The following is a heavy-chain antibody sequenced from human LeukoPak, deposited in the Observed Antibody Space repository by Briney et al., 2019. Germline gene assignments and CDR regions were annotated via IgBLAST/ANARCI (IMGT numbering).Heavy chain of an antibody. CDR3: ATDGTGVITGTTRFRRGDALDI. D-gene: IGHD1-7*01. J-gene: IGHJ3*02. Sequence: ASVKVSCKVSGYTLTELSMHWVRQAPGKGLEWMGGFDPEDGETIYAQKFQGRVTMTEDTSTDTAYMELSSLRSEDTAVYYCATDGTGVITGTTRFRRGDALDIWGQGTMVTVSS. V-gene: IGHV1-24*01. CDR2: FDPEDGET. CDR1: GYTLTELS.